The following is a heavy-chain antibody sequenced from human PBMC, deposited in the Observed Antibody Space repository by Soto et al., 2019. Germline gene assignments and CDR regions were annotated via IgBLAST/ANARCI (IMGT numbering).Heavy chain of an antibody. CDR1: GYAFISHG. J-gene: IGHJ6*04. CDR3: ARSPRISRAGDV. CDR2: INPYNGNT. V-gene: IGHV1-18*01. Sequence: QVHMEQSGAEVRRPGDSLNVSCKASGYAFISHGVTWVRQAPGQGLEWMGWINPYNGNTNYAQKFQGRVTLTADKTTSTAYMELRSLRADDTALYYCARSPRISRAGDVWGKGTAGVVSS.